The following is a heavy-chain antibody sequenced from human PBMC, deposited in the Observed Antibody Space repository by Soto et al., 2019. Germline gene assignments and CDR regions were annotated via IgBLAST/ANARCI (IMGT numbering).Heavy chain of an antibody. CDR1: GGSISSYY. CDR2: IYYSGST. J-gene: IGHJ4*02. CDR3: ARRYGGNFDY. Sequence: QVQLQESGPGLVKPSETLSLTCTVSGGSISSYYWSWIRQPPGKGLEWIGYIYYSGSTNYNPSLXSGVSIXXDTSKNQFSLKLSSVTAADTAVYYCARRYGGNFDYWGQGTLVTVSS. D-gene: IGHD3-16*01. V-gene: IGHV4-59*01.